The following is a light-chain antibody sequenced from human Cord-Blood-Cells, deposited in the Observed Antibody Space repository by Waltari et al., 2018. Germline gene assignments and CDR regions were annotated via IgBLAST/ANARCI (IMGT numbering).Light chain of an antibody. V-gene: IGKV4-1*01. CDR1: QSGLYNSNHEYY. J-gene: IGKJ3*01. Sequence: DIVMTQSPASLAVALGEGATNHCKCSQSGLYNSNHEYYLAWDQQKPGQPPKQLLYWASTRKSGVPDRFSGSGSGTDFTATICCLESEDVAVYYCQQYYSTPFTFGPGTKVAIK. CDR3: QQYYSTPFT. CDR2: WAS.